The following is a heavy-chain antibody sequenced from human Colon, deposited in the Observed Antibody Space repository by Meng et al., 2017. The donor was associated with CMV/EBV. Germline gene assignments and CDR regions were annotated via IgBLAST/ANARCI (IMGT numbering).Heavy chain of an antibody. CDR1: GASNSSNNW. D-gene: IGHD5-24*01. CDR2: IYHTGNT. Sequence: GAASGASNSSNNWWTWVRQPTGKGLEWLGEIYHTGNTNCSPSLKGRVTISVDKSDNHFSVKLSSVTAADTAVYYCTRASEGRRCVHPWGQGTLVTVSS. J-gene: IGHJ5*02. V-gene: IGHV4-4*02. CDR3: TRASEGRRCVHP.